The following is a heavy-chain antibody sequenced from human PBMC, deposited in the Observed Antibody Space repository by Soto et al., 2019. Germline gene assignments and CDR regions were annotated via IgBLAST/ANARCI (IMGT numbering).Heavy chain of an antibody. CDR2: ISYSGGT. CDR3: ARDESGGYFSFDF. Sequence: QVQLQESGPALVKPSQTLSLTCTVSGGSISSGGYYWSWIRQRPGKGLEWIGYISYSGGTYYNPSLKSPMTISLDTSKNQFSLKLSSVTDADTAVYYCARDESGGYFSFDFWGQGTLVTVSS. V-gene: IGHV4-31*01. D-gene: IGHD3-22*01. CDR1: GGSISSGGYY. J-gene: IGHJ4*02.